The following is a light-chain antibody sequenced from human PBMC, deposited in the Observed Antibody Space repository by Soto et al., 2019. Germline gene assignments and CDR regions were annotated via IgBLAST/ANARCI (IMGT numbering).Light chain of an antibody. CDR2: DAS. V-gene: IGKV3D-20*02. Sequence: EIALTQSPATLSLSPGERATLSCGASQSVSSSYLAWYQQKPGQAPSLLIYDASNRPTGIPARFSGSGSGTDFTLTISSLEPEDFAVYYCHQRSSWPITFGQGTRLEIK. CDR3: HQRSSWPIT. CDR1: QSVSSSY. J-gene: IGKJ5*01.